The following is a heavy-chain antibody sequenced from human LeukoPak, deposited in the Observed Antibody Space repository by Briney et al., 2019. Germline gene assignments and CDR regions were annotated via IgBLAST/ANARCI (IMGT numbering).Heavy chain of an antibody. CDR2: LSGSGAGT. CDR3: AKDANIYVATILGY. V-gene: IGHV3-23*01. Sequence: GGSLRLSCAASGFTFSDYALGWVRQAPGRGLEWVATLSGSGAGTYYSDSVKGRFTISRDNSKNTLYLQMNSLRAEDTAVYYCAKDANIYVATILGYWGQGTLVTVSS. D-gene: IGHD5-12*01. J-gene: IGHJ4*02. CDR1: GFTFSDYA.